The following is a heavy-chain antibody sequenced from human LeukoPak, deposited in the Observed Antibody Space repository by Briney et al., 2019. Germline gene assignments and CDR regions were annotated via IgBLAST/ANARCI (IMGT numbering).Heavy chain of an antibody. J-gene: IGHJ4*02. CDR3: AKDQGGGVVTFLGDY. CDR1: GFTFSSYG. CDR2: ISYDGSNK. V-gene: IGHV3-30*18. Sequence: PGRSLRLSCAASGFTFSSYGMHWVRQAPGKGLEWVAVISYDGSNKYYADSVKGRFTISRDNSKNTLYLQMNSLRAEDTAVYYCAKDQGGGVVTFLGDYWGQGTLVTVSS. D-gene: IGHD2-21*02.